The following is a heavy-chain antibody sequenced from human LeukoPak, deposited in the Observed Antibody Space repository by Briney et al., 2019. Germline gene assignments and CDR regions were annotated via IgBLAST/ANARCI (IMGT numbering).Heavy chain of an antibody. CDR3: ARHQYFYDGSDSFYLNWLDP. J-gene: IGHJ5*01. D-gene: IGHD3-22*01. Sequence: SETLSLTCTVSGGSISSYYWNWIRQPPGKGLEWIGSIYYSGITYYNPSLKSRVTISVDTSKNQFSLKLSSVTAADTAVYYCARHQYFYDGSDSFYLNWLDPWGQGALVTVSS. CDR1: GGSISSYY. V-gene: IGHV4-59*05. CDR2: IYYSGIT.